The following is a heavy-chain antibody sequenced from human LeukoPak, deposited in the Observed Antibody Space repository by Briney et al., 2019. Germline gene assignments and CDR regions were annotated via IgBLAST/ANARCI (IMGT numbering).Heavy chain of an antibody. Sequence: SETLSLTCAVSGGSISIGGYSWSWIRQPPGKGLEWIGYIYHSGSTYYNPSLKSRVTISVDRSKNQFSLKLSSVTAADTAVYYCARGYDAFDIWGQGTMVTVSS. CDR1: GGSISIGGYS. CDR2: IYHSGST. J-gene: IGHJ3*02. V-gene: IGHV4-30-2*01. CDR3: ARGYDAFDI.